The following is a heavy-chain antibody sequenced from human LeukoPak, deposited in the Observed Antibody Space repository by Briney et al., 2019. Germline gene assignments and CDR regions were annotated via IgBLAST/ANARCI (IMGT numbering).Heavy chain of an antibody. D-gene: IGHD3/OR15-3a*01. Sequence: WGATGVTGKSVGMSGLRMVTRKGLEWVANIKQDGSGKYYVDSVKGRFTISRDNAKNSLYLQMNSLRAEDTAVYYCARAGLISEKGRYYFDYWGQGTLVTVSS. CDR1: GVTGKSVG. J-gene: IGHJ4*02. CDR3: ARAGLISEKGRYYFDY. CDR2: IKQDGSGK. V-gene: IGHV3-7*01.